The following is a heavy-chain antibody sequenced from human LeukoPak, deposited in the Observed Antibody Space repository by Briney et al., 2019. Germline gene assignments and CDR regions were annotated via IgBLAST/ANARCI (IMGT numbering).Heavy chain of an antibody. V-gene: IGHV3-66*02. CDR3: AREYCRSTSCSVDY. Sequence: GGSLRLSCAASGFTVSSNYMSWVRQAPGKGLEWVSVIYSGGSTYYADSVKGRFTISRDNSKNTLYLQMNSLRAEDTAVYYCAREYCRSTSCSVDYWGQGTLVTVSS. J-gene: IGHJ4*02. D-gene: IGHD2-2*01. CDR2: IYSGGST. CDR1: GFTVSSNY.